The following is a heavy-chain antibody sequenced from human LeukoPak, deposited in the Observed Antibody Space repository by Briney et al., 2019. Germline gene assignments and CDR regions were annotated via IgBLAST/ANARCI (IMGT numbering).Heavy chain of an antibody. CDR1: GFTFSTYG. V-gene: IGHV3-30*03. Sequence: GGSLRLSCAASGFTFSTYGIHWVREAPGKGLEWVGLLSSGGINKHYADSVKGRFIISRDNSMNTLYLQMNSLGVEDTAVYYCARDHAGSGRAFDYWGQGTLVTVSS. J-gene: IGHJ4*02. CDR2: LSSGGINK. D-gene: IGHD2-15*01. CDR3: ARDHAGSGRAFDY.